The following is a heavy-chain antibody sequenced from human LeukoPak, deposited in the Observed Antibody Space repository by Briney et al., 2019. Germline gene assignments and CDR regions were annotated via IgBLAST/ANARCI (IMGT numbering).Heavy chain of an antibody. CDR2: IKQDGSEQ. J-gene: IGHJ4*02. CDR1: GFTFSSYS. CDR3: ARSLWFGEVYFDY. D-gene: IGHD3-10*01. Sequence: PGGSLRLSCAASGFTFSSYSMNWVRQAPGKGLEWVANIKQDGSEQFYVDSVKGRFTISRDNTKNSLYLQMNSLRAEDTAVYYCARSLWFGEVYFDYWGQGTLVTVSS. V-gene: IGHV3-7*01.